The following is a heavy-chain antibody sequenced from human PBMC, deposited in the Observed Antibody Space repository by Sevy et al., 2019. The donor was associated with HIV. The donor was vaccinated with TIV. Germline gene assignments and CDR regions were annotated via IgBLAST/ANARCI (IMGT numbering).Heavy chain of an antibody. CDR2: IYSGGST. CDR3: ARDLAGGTANYYYYYMDV. J-gene: IGHJ6*03. CDR1: GFTVSSNY. V-gene: IGHV3-53*01. Sequence: GGSLRLSCAASGFTVSSNYMSWVRLAPGKGLEWVSVIYSGGSTYYADSVKGRFTISRDNSKNTLYLQMNSLRAEDTAVYYCARDLAGGTANYYYYYMDVWGKGTTVTVSS. D-gene: IGHD6-13*01.